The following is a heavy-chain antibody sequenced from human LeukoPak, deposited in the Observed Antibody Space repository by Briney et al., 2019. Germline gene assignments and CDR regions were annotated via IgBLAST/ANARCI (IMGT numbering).Heavy chain of an antibody. CDR3: ARDDRVYPSGFDP. Sequence: PGGSLRLSCAASGFTFSSYSMNWVRQAPGKGLEWVSSISSSSSYIYYADSVKGRFTISRDNAKNSLYLQMNSLRAEDTAVYYCARDDRVYPSGFDPWGQGTLVTVSS. J-gene: IGHJ5*02. CDR1: GFTFSSYS. CDR2: ISSSSSYI. D-gene: IGHD2-8*01. V-gene: IGHV3-21*03.